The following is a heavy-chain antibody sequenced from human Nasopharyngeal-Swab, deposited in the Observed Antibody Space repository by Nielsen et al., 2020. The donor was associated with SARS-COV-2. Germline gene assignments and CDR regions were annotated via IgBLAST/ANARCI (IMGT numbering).Heavy chain of an antibody. D-gene: IGHD3-9*01. J-gene: IGHJ6*02. CDR1: EFTFSNYG. CDR2: INSFSTYI. V-gene: IGHV3-21*01. Sequence: GESLKISCATSEFTFSNYGMNWVRQAPGKGLEWVSSINSFSTYIYYADSLKGRFTISRDNAKNSLYLQMNSLRAEDTAVYYCARGCVLTGPSCYYYGMDVWGQGTTVTVSS. CDR3: ARGCVLTGPSCYYYGMDV.